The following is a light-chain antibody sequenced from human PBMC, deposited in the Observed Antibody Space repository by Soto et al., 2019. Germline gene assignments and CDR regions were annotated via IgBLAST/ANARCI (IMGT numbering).Light chain of an antibody. Sequence: EIVLTQSPGTLSLSPGERATLSCRASQSVRSDVGWYQQKPGQAPRLLIYHTSNRATGIPARFSGSGSGTDFTLTISSLEPEDFAVYYCQQSSDWPLTFGQGTKVEV. V-gene: IGKV3-11*01. CDR1: QSVRSD. CDR3: QQSSDWPLT. CDR2: HTS. J-gene: IGKJ1*01.